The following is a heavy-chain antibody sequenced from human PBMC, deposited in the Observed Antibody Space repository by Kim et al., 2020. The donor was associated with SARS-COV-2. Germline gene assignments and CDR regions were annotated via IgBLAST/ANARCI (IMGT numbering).Heavy chain of an antibody. CDR3: ARHFRDILTGPQTFDY. J-gene: IGHJ4*01. CDR1: GGSISSSSYY. Sequence: SETLSLTCTVSGGSISSSSYYWGWIRQPPGKGLEWIGSIYYSGSTYYNPSLKSRVTISVDTSKNQFSLKLSSVTAADTAVYYCARHFRDILTGPQTFDYW. CDR2: IYYSGST. D-gene: IGHD3-9*01. V-gene: IGHV4-39*01.